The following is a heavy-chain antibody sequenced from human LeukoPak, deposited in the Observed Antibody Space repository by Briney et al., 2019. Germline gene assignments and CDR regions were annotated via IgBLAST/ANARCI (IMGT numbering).Heavy chain of an antibody. J-gene: IGHJ4*02. CDR1: GFPFSSYA. Sequence: PGGSLRLSCSASGFPFSSYAMHWVRQAPGKGLEYVSAISDSGGSTYYADSVKGRFTISRDNSKNTLYLQMNNLRAEDTAVYYCAKRITTPGPYFDYWGQGTLVTVSS. CDR3: AKRITTPGPYFDY. D-gene: IGHD6-13*01. V-gene: IGHV3-64*04. CDR2: ISDSGGST.